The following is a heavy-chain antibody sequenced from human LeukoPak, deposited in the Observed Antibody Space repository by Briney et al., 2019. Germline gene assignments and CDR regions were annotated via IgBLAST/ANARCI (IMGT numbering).Heavy chain of an antibody. Sequence: GGSLRLSCAASGFAFGSCWMHWVRQAPGKGLVWVSRISSDGSSTSYADSVKGRFTISRDNAKDTLALQMNSLGAEDSAVYYCASLVGGYYPPVEAFDIWGQGTMVTVSS. V-gene: IGHV3-74*01. J-gene: IGHJ3*02. CDR1: GFAFGSCW. CDR3: ASLVGGYYPPVEAFDI. D-gene: IGHD3-3*01. CDR2: ISSDGSST.